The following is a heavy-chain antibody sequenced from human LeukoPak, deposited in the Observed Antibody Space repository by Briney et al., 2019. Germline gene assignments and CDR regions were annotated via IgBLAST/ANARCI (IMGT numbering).Heavy chain of an antibody. CDR1: RFAFTIYG. Sequence: GGSLRLSCAASRFAFTIYGMHWVRQAPGKGLEWVAFLRYDGSNKYYADSVKGRFTISRDNAKNTLYLQMNSLRAEDAAMYYCARSIMYGDYGEDIWGQGTVVAVSS. V-gene: IGHV3-30*02. CDR2: LRYDGSNK. J-gene: IGHJ3*02. CDR3: ARSIMYGDYGEDI. D-gene: IGHD4-17*01.